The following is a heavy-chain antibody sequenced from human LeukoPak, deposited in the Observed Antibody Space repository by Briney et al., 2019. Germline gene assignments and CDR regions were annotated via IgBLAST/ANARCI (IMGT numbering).Heavy chain of an antibody. CDR2: IYYSGST. V-gene: IGHV4-39*07. D-gene: IGHD1-14*01. Sequence: SETLSLTCTVSGGSFSSSSYYWGWIRQPPGKALEWIGSIYYSGSTYYDPSLKSRVTISVDTSKNQFSLKLSSVTAADTAVYYCARETRKWGQGTLVTVSS. CDR3: ARETRK. CDR1: GGSFSSSSYY. J-gene: IGHJ4*02.